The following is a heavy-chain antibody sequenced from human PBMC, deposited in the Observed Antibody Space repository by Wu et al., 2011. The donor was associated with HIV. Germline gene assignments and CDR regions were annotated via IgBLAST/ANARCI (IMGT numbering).Heavy chain of an antibody. CDR1: GDTFTNYY. CDR3: ARSGEAAEYYYYYMNV. J-gene: IGHJ6*03. CDR2: IIPNSGTT. D-gene: IGHD6-13*01. V-gene: IGHV1-46*01. Sequence: QVQLVQSGAEVKKPGASVKVSCKASGDTFTNYYFHWVRQAPGQGLEWMGGIIPNSGTTNYARKFQGRFTVTADTSTTTVHMELRNLRSEDTAVYYCARSGEAAEYYYYYMNVWGKGTTVTISS.